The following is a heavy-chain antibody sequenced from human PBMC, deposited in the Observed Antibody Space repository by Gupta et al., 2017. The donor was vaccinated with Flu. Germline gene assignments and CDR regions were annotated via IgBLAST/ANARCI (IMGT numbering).Heavy chain of an antibody. CDR1: GFTFSSSA. Sequence: EVQLLESGGGLVQPGGSLRLSCADSGFTFSSSAMSWVRQAPGKGLEWISAISASGISTYYADSVKGRFTISRDNSKNTLNLQMNSLRAEDTAIYYCAKDLSGTGWCWGYWGQGTLVTVSS. D-gene: IGHD2-8*02. CDR3: AKDLSGTGWCWGY. V-gene: IGHV3-23*01. CDR2: ISASGIST. J-gene: IGHJ4*02.